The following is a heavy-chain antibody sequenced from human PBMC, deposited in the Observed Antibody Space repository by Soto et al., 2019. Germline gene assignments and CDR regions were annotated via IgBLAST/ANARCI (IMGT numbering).Heavy chain of an antibody. J-gene: IGHJ6*02. CDR1: GYSVSSSDYY. D-gene: IGHD2-15*01. V-gene: IGHV4-39*01. Sequence: SSETLSLTCSVSGYSVSSSDYYWAWIRQPPGKGLEWIGSMFYSGLTYYNPSLKSRVTLSVDTSKNQFSVRLNSVTAADTAVYYCAPLSVSLSGPYGIHVWGQGTTVTVSS. CDR2: MFYSGLT. CDR3: APLSVSLSGPYGIHV.